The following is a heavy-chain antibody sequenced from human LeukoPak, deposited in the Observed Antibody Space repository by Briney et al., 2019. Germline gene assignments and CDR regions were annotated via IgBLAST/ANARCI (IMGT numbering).Heavy chain of an antibody. V-gene: IGHV6-1*01. CDR3: ARTKNYSFDY. J-gene: IGHJ4*02. CDR1: GDSVSSNSAA. Sequence: SQTLSLTCAISGDSVSSNSAAWIWIRQSPSRGLEWLGRTYYRSKWYTDYAVSVKSRISINPDTSKNQFSLHLNSVTPEDTAVYYCARTKNYSFDYWGQGTLVTVSS. CDR2: TYYRSKWYT. D-gene: IGHD2-8*01.